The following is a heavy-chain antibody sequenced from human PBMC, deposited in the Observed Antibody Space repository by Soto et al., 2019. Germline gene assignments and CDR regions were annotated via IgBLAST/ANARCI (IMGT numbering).Heavy chain of an antibody. Sequence: EVQLVESGGGLVQPGGSLRLSCAASGFTFSSYEMNWVRQAPGKGLEWVSYISSSGSTIYYADSVKGRFTISRDNAKNSLYLQMNSLRAEDTSVYSCARGPHYYDSSGYPRSGAFDIWGQGTMVTVSS. V-gene: IGHV3-48*03. CDR1: GFTFSSYE. CDR3: ARGPHYYDSSGYPRSGAFDI. CDR2: ISSSGSTI. D-gene: IGHD3-22*01. J-gene: IGHJ3*02.